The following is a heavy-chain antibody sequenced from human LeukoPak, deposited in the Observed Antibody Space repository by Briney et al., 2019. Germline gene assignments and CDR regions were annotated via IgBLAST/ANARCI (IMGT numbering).Heavy chain of an antibody. J-gene: IGHJ4*02. CDR2: INHSGST. Sequence: PSETLSLTCAVYGGSFSGYYWSWIRQPPGKGLEWIGEINHSGSTNYNPSLKSRVTISVDTSKDQFSLKLSSVTAAGTAVYYCARGQGYSYGLYYWGQGTLVTASS. CDR3: ARGQGYSYGLYY. D-gene: IGHD5-18*01. CDR1: GGSFSGYY. V-gene: IGHV4-34*01.